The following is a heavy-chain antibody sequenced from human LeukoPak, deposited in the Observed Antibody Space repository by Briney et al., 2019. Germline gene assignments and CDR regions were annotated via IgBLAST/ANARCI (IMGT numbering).Heavy chain of an antibody. CDR2: IFHSGST. CDR1: GDSITNSNFY. CDR3: AERGIVTGYFDF. D-gene: IGHD3-9*01. Sequence: PSETLSLTCTVSGDSITNSNFYWGWIRQSPGKGLEWIGSIFHSGSTNYNPSLKSRVTISVDTSKNQFYLRVRSVTAAETALYYCAERGIVTGYFDFWGRGTLVTVSS. V-gene: IGHV4-39*01. J-gene: IGHJ4*02.